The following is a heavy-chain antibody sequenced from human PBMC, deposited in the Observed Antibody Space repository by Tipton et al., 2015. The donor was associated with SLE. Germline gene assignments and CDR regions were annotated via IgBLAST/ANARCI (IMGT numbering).Heavy chain of an antibody. D-gene: IGHD1/OR15-1a*01. CDR2: IYFSGAT. CDR3: ARLQSIGTAGL. CDR1: GGSISHYY. V-gene: IGHV4-59*01. Sequence: TLSLTCTVSGGSISHYYWSWVRQPPGKGLEWIGDIYFSGATNYNPSLKSRVTISGDTSKNQVSLKVNSVTAADTAVYYCARLQSIGTAGLWGRGTLVTVSS. J-gene: IGHJ4*02.